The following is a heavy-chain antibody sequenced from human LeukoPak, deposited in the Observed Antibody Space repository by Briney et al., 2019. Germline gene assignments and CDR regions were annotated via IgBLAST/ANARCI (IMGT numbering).Heavy chain of an antibody. Sequence: PSETLSLTCTVSGGSISSGSYYWSWIRQPAGKGLEWIGRIYTSGSTNYNPSLKSRVTISVDTSKNQFSLKLSSVPAADTAVYYCAGGYYYDSSGYYKSDYWGQGTLVTVSS. CDR3: AGGYYYDSSGYYKSDY. CDR2: IYTSGST. D-gene: IGHD3-22*01. J-gene: IGHJ4*02. V-gene: IGHV4-61*02. CDR1: GGSISSGSYY.